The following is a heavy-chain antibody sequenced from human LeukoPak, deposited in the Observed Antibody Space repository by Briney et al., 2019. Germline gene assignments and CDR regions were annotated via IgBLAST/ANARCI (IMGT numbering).Heavy chain of an antibody. CDR1: GGSISSYY. Sequence: SETLSLTCTVSGGSISSYYWSWIRQPPGKGLEWIGYIYYSGSTNYNPSLKSRVTISVDTSKNQFSLKLSSVTAADTAVYYCARENGDYAFDYWGQGTLVTVSS. D-gene: IGHD4-17*01. CDR3: ARENGDYAFDY. J-gene: IGHJ4*02. CDR2: IYYSGST. V-gene: IGHV4-59*01.